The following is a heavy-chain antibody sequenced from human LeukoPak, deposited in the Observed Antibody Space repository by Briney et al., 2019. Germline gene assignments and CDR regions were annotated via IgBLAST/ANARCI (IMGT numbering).Heavy chain of an antibody. CDR2: INAGNGNT. CDR1: GYTFTSYA. Sequence: ASVKVYCKASGYTFTSYAMHWVRQAPGQRLEWMGWINAGNGNTKYSQKFQGRVTITRDTSASTAYMELSSLRSEDTAVYYCARALHDCSSTSCYTLFDYWGQGTLVTVSS. D-gene: IGHD2-2*02. V-gene: IGHV1-3*01. J-gene: IGHJ4*02. CDR3: ARALHDCSSTSCYTLFDY.